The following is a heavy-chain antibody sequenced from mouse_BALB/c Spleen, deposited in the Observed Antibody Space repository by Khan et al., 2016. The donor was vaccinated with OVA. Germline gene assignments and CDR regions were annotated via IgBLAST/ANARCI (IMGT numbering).Heavy chain of an antibody. J-gene: IGHJ3*01. Sequence: VQLQQSGTELVRPGTSVKLSCKASGYTFTSYGMTWIKQRPEQGLEWIGRIDPYDSEIHSNQSFKDKAKLTVDKSSNTAYMQLPSLTSEDSAVYYCARNPLAYWGQGTLVTVSA. CDR3: ARNPLAY. CDR1: GYTFTSYG. V-gene: IGHV1-52*01. CDR2: IDPYDSEI.